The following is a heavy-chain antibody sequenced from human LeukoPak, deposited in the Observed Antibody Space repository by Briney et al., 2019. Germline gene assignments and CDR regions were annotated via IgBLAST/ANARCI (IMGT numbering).Heavy chain of an antibody. D-gene: IGHD3-10*02. CDR1: GFTFSSYE. CDR2: ISSSGSTI. Sequence: GGSLRLSCAASGFTFSSYEMNWVRQPPGKGLEWGAHISSSGSTIYYAASEKGRFTISRDNAKNSLYLQMNSLRAEDTAVYYCAELGITMIGGVWGKGTTVTISS. CDR3: AELGITMIGGV. J-gene: IGHJ6*04. V-gene: IGHV3-48*03.